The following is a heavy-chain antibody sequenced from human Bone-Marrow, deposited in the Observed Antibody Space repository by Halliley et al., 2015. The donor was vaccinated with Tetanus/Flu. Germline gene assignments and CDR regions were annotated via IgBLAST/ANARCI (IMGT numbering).Heavy chain of an antibody. V-gene: IGHV4-39*01. CDR2: SFYDGNA. CDR3: ATCRGGYKYEFGMDV. D-gene: IGHD1-1*01. Sequence: WIGSSFYDGNAYYNPSLRSRLSISVDTSNNRFSLRLNSVTAADTAVYYCATCRGGYKYEFGMDVWGQGTTVIVSS. J-gene: IGHJ6*01.